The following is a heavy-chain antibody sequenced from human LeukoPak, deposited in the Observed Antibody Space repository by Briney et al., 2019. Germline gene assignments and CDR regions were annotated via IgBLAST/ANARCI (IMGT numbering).Heavy chain of an antibody. CDR1: GFAVSTNY. V-gene: IGHV3-66*02. Sequence: GGSLELPCAASGFAVSTNYLSWVRQAPGKGLEWFSVIYSDGSTYYTDSVKGRFTISRDNSKNTLYLQMNSLRPEDTAVYYCARDQRSESYYPWGWFDPWGQGTLVTVSS. CDR2: IYSDGST. J-gene: IGHJ5*02. D-gene: IGHD1-26*01. CDR3: ARDQRSESYYPWGWFDP.